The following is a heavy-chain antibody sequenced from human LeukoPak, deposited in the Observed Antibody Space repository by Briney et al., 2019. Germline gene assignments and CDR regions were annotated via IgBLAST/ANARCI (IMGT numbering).Heavy chain of an antibody. Sequence: PSETLSLTCAVYGGSFSGYYWSWIRQPPGKGLEWIGEINHRGSTNYNPSLKSRVTISVDTSKNQFSLKLSSVTAADTAVYYCARGQGRGCSGGSCYYYYYGMDVWGKGTTVTVSS. CDR3: ARGQGRGCSGGSCYYYYYGMDV. CDR2: INHRGST. CDR1: GGSFSGYY. J-gene: IGHJ6*04. V-gene: IGHV4-34*01. D-gene: IGHD2-15*01.